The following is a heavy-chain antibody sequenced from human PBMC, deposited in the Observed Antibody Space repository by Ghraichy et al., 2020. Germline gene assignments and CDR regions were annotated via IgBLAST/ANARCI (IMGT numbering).Heavy chain of an antibody. CDR3: TTDPYYYDSSGYYRPYYFDY. Sequence: GGSLRLSCAASGFTFSNAWMSWVRQAPGKGLEWVGRIKSKTDGGTTDYAAPVKGRFTISRDDSKNTLYLQMNSLKTEDTAVYYCTTDPYYYDSSGYYRPYYFDYWGQGTLVTVSS. CDR2: IKSKTDGGTT. CDR1: GFTFSNAW. V-gene: IGHV3-15*01. J-gene: IGHJ4*02. D-gene: IGHD3-22*01.